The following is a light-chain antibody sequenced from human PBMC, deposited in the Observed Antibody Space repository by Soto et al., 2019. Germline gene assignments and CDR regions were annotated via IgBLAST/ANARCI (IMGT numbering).Light chain of an antibody. J-gene: IGLJ3*02. CDR1: DSNIGSNT. Sequence: QLVLTQPPSASGTPGQRVTISCSGSDSNIGSNTVNWYQHLPGMAPKLLTHSNDHRPSGVADRFSGSKSGTSASLAISGLQSEDEADDYCATWDDILNGWVFGGGTKLTVL. CDR3: ATWDDILNGWV. V-gene: IGLV1-44*01. CDR2: SND.